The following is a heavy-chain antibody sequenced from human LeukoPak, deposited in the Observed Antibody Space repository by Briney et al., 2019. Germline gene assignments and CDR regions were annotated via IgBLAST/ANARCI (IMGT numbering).Heavy chain of an antibody. CDR1: GGSISSYY. CDR2: IYTSGST. D-gene: IGHD3-22*01. J-gene: IGHJ5*02. CDR3: ARRKTYYYDSSGYFLDWFDP. Sequence: SETLSLTCTVSGGSISSYYWSWIRQPPGKGLEWIGYIYTSGSTNYNPSLKHRVSIAVYTSKKQFSLKLSSVTAADTAVYYCARRKTYYYDSSGYFLDWFDPWGQGTLVTVSS. V-gene: IGHV4-4*09.